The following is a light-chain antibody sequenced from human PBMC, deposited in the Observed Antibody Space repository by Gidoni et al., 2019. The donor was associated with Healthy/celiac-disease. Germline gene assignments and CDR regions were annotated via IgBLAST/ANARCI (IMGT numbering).Light chain of an antibody. CDR2: GAS. J-gene: IGKJ1*01. CDR3: QQYNNWPPWT. V-gene: IGKV3-15*01. CDR1: QSVSSN. Sequence: EIVMTQSPATLSVSPGERATLSCRASQSVSSNVAWYQQKPGQAPRLLIYGASTRATGIPARFRGSGSGTEFTLTISSLQSEYFAVYYCQQYNNWPPWTFGQGTKVEIK.